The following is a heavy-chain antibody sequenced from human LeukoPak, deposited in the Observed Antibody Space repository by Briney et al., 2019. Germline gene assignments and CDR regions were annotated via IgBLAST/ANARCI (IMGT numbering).Heavy chain of an antibody. J-gene: IGHJ3*02. Sequence: GGSLRLSCAASGFTFSSDGMHWVRQAPGKGLEWVAFIQYNGNNKYYVDSVKGRFTISRDNPKNTLYLQMNSLRPEDTAVYYCAKEGGTGDAKTGAFDIWGQGTLVTVSS. V-gene: IGHV3-30*02. CDR3: AKEGGTGDAKTGAFDI. CDR2: IQYNGNNK. D-gene: IGHD7-27*01. CDR1: GFTFSSDG.